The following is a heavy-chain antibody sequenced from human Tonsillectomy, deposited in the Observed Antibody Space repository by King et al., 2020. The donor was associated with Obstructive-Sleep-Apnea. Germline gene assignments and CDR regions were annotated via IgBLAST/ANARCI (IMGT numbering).Heavy chain of an antibody. J-gene: IGHJ4*02. Sequence: GQLVQSGAEVKKPGASVKVSCKASGYTFTSYGINWVRQAPGQGLEWMGWISTYKGKTNYAEKFQGRVTMTTETFMSTTYMEVRSLRSDDTAVYYCARDGFRYFDSVTDPPYYFDYWGQGTLVTVSS. D-gene: IGHD3-9*01. CDR3: ARDGFRYFDSVTDPPYYFDY. V-gene: IGHV1-18*01. CDR1: GYTFTSYG. CDR2: ISTYKGKT.